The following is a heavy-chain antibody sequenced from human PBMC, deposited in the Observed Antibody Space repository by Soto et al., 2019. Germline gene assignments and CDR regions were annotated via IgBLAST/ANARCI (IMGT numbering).Heavy chain of an antibody. Sequence: QVQLVQSGAEVKKPGASVKVSCKASGYTFTTYGINWVRQAPGQGLEWMGGASPYNGDTTYAQKVQGRVTMTTDTSTTTAYLELRSLRSDDTAVYYCAREVGHMDVWGQGTTVTVSS. D-gene: IGHD2-2*01. CDR3: AREVGHMDV. J-gene: IGHJ6*02. CDR1: GYTFTTYG. V-gene: IGHV1-18*04. CDR2: ASPYNGDT.